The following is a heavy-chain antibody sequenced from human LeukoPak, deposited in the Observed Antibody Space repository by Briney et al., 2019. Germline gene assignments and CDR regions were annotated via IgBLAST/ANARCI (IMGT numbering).Heavy chain of an antibody. D-gene: IGHD3-10*01. J-gene: IGHJ3*02. CDR3: AKVRTMVRGGLNAFDI. V-gene: IGHV3-23*01. Sequence: PGGSLRLPCAASGFTFSSYAMSWVRQAPGKGLEWVSAISGSGGSTYYADSVKGRFTISRDNSKNTLYLQMNSLRAEDTAVYYCAKVRTMVRGGLNAFDIWGQGTMVTVSS. CDR1: GFTFSSYA. CDR2: ISGSGGST.